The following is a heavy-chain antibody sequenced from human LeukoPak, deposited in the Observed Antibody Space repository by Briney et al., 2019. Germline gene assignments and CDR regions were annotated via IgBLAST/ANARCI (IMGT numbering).Heavy chain of an antibody. CDR1: GGSISSYY. CDR2: IYYSGST. V-gene: IGHV4-59*01. J-gene: IGHJ4*02. CDR3: AREVGSRIFDY. Sequence: SETLSLTCTVSGGSISSYYWSWIRQPPGKGLEWIGYIYYSGSTNYNPSLKSRVTISVDTSKNQFSLKLSSVTAADTAVYCCAREVGSRIFDYWGQGTLVTVSS. D-gene: IGHD1-26*01.